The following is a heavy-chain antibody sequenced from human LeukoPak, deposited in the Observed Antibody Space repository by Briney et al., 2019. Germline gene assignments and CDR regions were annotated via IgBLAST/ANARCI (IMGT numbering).Heavy chain of an antibody. V-gene: IGHV3-43D*03. D-gene: IGHD1/OR15-1a*01. Sequence: GGSLRLSCAASGFTFQEYAMHWVRQAPGRGLEWVSLITWDGGSTYYTDSVKGRFTISRDSSRNSLSLQMSSLRVEDTALYYCAKEAGTRPHLPYYFDSWGQGTLVTVSS. J-gene: IGHJ4*02. CDR1: GFTFQEYA. CDR3: AKEAGTRPHLPYYFDS. CDR2: ITWDGGST.